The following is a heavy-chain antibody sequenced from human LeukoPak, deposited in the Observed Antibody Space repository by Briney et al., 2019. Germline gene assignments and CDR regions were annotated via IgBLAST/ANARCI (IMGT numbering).Heavy chain of an antibody. J-gene: IGHJ3*02. V-gene: IGHV3-53*01. CDR1: GFTVSSNS. CDR2: IYSDNT. D-gene: IGHD1-26*01. CDR3: AKEPEWDPTGGAFDI. Sequence: GGSLRLSCTVSGFTVSSNSMSWVRQAPGKGLEWVSFIYSDNTHYSDSVKGRFTISRDNSKNTLYLQMNSLRAEDTAVYYCAKEPEWDPTGGAFDIWGQGTMVTVSS.